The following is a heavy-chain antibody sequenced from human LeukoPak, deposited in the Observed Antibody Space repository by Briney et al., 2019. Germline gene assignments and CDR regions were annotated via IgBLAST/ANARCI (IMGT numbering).Heavy chain of an antibody. CDR3: ARDILGYDSSGYYSSFDY. CDR1: GYTFTSYG. CDR2: ISAYNGNT. Sequence: ASVKVSCKASGYTFTSYGISWVRQAPGQGLEWMGWISAYNGNTNYAQKLQGRVTITTDTSTSTAYMELRSLRSDDTAVYYCARDILGYDSSGYYSSFDYWGQGTLVTVSS. D-gene: IGHD3-22*01. V-gene: IGHV1-18*01. J-gene: IGHJ4*02.